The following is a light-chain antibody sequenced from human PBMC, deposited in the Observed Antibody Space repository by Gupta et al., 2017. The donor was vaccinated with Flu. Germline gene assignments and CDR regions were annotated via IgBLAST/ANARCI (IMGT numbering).Light chain of an antibody. Sequence: PSSVSASVGDRVTIACRASQDVGNWLAWYQQKPGEVPKLLIYGASSLQRGVPSRFSGSGSGTDSTLTIRSLQSEDFATYYCQQASSFPRTFGQGTRVEI. J-gene: IGKJ1*01. CDR3: QQASSFPRT. CDR2: GAS. CDR1: QDVGNW. V-gene: IGKV1-12*01.